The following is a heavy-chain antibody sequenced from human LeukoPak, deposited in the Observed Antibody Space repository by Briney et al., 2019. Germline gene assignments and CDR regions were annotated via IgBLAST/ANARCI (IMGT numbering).Heavy chain of an antibody. CDR1: GFTFSDYY. V-gene: IGHV3-11*01. D-gene: IGHD6-13*01. Sequence: GGSLRLSCAASGFTFSDYYMSWIRQAPGKGLEWVSYISSSGSTIYYADSVKGRFTISRDNAKNSLYLQMNSLRAEDTAVYCCARVSRSGIAAAGYWGQGTLVTVSS. J-gene: IGHJ4*02. CDR3: ARVSRSGIAAAGY. CDR2: ISSSGSTI.